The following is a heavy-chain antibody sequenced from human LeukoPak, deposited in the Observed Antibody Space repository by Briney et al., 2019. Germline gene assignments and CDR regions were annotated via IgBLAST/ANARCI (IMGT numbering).Heavy chain of an antibody. D-gene: IGHD3-10*01. CDR1: GGSISCSSYY. CDR2: IYYSEST. Sequence: SETLSLTCIVCGGSISCSSYYWGWIRQPPGKGLVWFVSIYYSESTYSNPSLKSRVTISVDTSRNQFSLKLSSVTAADTAVYYCARHRLDYYGSGSSPLYYYYMDVWGKGTTVTVSS. CDR3: ARHRLDYYGSGSSPLYYYYMDV. V-gene: IGHV4-39*01. J-gene: IGHJ6*03.